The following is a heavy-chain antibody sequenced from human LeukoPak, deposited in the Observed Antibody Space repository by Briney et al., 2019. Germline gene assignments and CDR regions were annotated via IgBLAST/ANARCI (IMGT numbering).Heavy chain of an antibody. D-gene: IGHD3-22*01. Sequence: GASVKVSCKASGYTFTGYYMHWVRQAPGQGLEWMGWINPNSGGTNYAQKFQGRVTMTRNTSISTAYMELSSLRSEDTAVYYCARGSRTIKDYYDSSGHDYWGQGTLVTVSS. V-gene: IGHV1-2*02. J-gene: IGHJ4*02. CDR1: GYTFTGYY. CDR3: ARGSRTIKDYYDSSGHDY. CDR2: INPNSGGT.